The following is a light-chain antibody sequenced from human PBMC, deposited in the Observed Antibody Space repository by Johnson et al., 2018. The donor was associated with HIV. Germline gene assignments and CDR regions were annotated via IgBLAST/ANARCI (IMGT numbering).Light chain of an antibody. CDR1: SSNIGNNY. Sequence: QSVLTQPPSVSAAPGQKVTISCSGSSSNIGNNYVSWYQQLPGTAPKLLIYDNNKRPSGIPDRFSGSKSGTSATLGITGLKQGDEAYYYCGTCDSSLSCYVFGSGTKVTVV. CDR3: GTCDSSLSCYV. V-gene: IGLV1-51*01. CDR2: DNN. J-gene: IGLJ1*01.